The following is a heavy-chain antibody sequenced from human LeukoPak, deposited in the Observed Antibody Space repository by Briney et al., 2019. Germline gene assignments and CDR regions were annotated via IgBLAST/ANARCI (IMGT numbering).Heavy chain of an antibody. J-gene: IGHJ6*02. Sequence: GGSLRLSCAASGFTFSSYSMNWVRQAPGKGLEWVSSISSSGSYIYYADSVKGRFTISRDNAKNSLYLQMNSLRAEDTAVYYCARDPVPDGMDVWGQETTVTVSS. V-gene: IGHV3-21*01. CDR3: ARDPVPDGMDV. CDR1: GFTFSSYS. CDR2: ISSSGSYI.